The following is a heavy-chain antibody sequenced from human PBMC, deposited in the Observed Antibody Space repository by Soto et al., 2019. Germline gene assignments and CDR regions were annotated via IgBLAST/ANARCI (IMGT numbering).Heavy chain of an antibody. D-gene: IGHD3-16*01. CDR2: ISASGSRT. V-gene: IGHV3-23*01. J-gene: IGHJ4*02. Sequence: EVQLLESGGGLVQPGGSLRLSCAASGFTFNSYTMSWVRQTPVKGLEWVSVISASGSRTHYADSAKGRFTISRDNSENTLDLQMNSLRVEDTAVYYCAKGVMSYGVPAVDHWGQGILVTVSS. CDR3: AKGVMSYGVPAVDH. CDR1: GFTFNSYT.